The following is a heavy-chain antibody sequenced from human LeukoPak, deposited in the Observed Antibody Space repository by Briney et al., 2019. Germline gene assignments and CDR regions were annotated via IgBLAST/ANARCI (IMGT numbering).Heavy chain of an antibody. V-gene: IGHV4-59*11. CDR1: GGSISSHY. Sequence: SETLSLTCTVSGGSISSHYWTWIRQSPVKGLEWIGDISNSGSTSYNPSLKSRVTISIDTSKNQFSLRLSSVTAADTAVYYCARIDAVAATPTSFDYWGQGTLVTVSS. CDR2: ISNSGST. D-gene: IGHD6-19*01. J-gene: IGHJ4*02. CDR3: ARIDAVAATPTSFDY.